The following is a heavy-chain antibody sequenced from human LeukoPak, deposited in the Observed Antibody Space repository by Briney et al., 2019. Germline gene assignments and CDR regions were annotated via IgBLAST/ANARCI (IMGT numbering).Heavy chain of an antibody. Sequence: GGSLRLSCAASGFTFSNYGLNWVRQAPGKGLEWVSHISSSGSAKYYADSVKGRFTISRDNAKNSLYLQMNSLRAEDTALYYCAKDKGSGWYFAFDIWGQGTMVTVSS. CDR1: GFTFSNYG. CDR3: AKDKGSGWYFAFDI. D-gene: IGHD6-19*01. V-gene: IGHV3-48*01. J-gene: IGHJ3*02. CDR2: ISSSGSAK.